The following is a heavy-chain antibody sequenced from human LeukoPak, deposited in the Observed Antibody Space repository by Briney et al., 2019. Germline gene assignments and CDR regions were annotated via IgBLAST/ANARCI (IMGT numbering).Heavy chain of an antibody. CDR1: GGSISSSSYY. D-gene: IGHD3-22*01. CDR2: IYYSGST. V-gene: IGHV4-39*01. CDR3: ARLSGYYSLFDY. Sequence: SETLSLTCTVSGGSISSSSYYWGWIRQPPGKGLEWIGSIYYSGSTYYNPSLKSRVTISVDTSKNQFSLKLSSVTAADTAVYYCARLSGYYSLFDYWDQGTLVTVSS. J-gene: IGHJ4*02.